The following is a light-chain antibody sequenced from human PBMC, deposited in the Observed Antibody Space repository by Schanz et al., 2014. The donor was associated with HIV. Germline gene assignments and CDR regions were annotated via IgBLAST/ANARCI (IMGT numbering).Light chain of an antibody. V-gene: IGLV1-44*01. CDR1: SSNIGANT. CDR3: ATWDDGLSGPV. CDR2: SNS. J-gene: IGLJ2*01. Sequence: QSVLTQPPSASGPPGQRVTISCSGGSSNIGANTVHWYQQLPGTAPKLLIHSNSQRPSGVPERFSGSKSGTSASLAISGLQSEDEAYFYCATWDDGLSGPVFGGGTKLTVL.